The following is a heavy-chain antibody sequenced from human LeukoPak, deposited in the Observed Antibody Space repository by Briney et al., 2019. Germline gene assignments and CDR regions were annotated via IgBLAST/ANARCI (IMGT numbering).Heavy chain of an antibody. CDR3: ARENPSGYYNRPIDY. CDR2: IYYSGSI. CDR1: GASISSYY. D-gene: IGHD3-22*01. J-gene: IGHJ4*02. V-gene: IGHV4-59*01. Sequence: SETLSLTCTASGASISSYYWSWIRQPPGKGLEWIGDIYYSGSIEYNPSLKSRVTMSVDTSKNQFSLKLGSVTAADTAIYYCARENPSGYYNRPIDYWGQGTLVTVSS.